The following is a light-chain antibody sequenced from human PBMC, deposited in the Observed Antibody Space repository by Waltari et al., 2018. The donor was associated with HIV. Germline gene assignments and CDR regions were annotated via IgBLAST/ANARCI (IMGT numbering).Light chain of an antibody. CDR2: DAS. V-gene: IGKV1-33*01. CDR1: HYIDNY. Sequence: DIQMTQSPSSLSASVGDRVTITCQASHYIDNYLSWYQQKPGKAPKLLIYDASNLETGVSSRFSGSGYGTEFSFTISSLRPEDIATYYCQQYENLPYSFGQGTNLEI. CDR3: QQYENLPYS. J-gene: IGKJ2*03.